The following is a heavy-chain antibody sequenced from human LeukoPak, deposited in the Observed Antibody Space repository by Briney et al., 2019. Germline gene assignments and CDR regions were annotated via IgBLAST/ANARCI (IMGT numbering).Heavy chain of an antibody. J-gene: IGHJ4*02. D-gene: IGHD3-22*01. CDR1: GFTFSSYG. CDR3: ARDPSPTYYYDSSGYYYPPYY. Sequence: GGSLRLSCAASGFTFSSYGMHWVRQAPGKGLEWVAVISYDGSNKYYADSVKGRFTISRDNSKNTLYLQMNSLRAEDTAVYYCARDPSPTYYYDSSGYYYPPYYWGQGTLVTVSS. CDR2: ISYDGSNK. V-gene: IGHV3-30*19.